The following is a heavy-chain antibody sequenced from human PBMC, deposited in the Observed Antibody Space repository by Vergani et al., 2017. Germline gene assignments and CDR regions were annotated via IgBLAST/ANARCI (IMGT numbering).Heavy chain of an antibody. Sequence: QLQLQESGPGLVKPSATPSLTSSVSGASIRSSNYYCGWIRQPPGKGLEWIASIYSSGSTYYNPSLKSRVTRSVDTSKNQFSLKLSSVTAPDTAVYFCARHSTVEWLVKLGWIDPWGQGILVIVSS. CDR2: IYSSGST. J-gene: IGHJ5*02. CDR1: GASIRSSNYY. CDR3: ARHSTVEWLVKLGWIDP. D-gene: IGHD6-19*01. V-gene: IGHV4-39*01.